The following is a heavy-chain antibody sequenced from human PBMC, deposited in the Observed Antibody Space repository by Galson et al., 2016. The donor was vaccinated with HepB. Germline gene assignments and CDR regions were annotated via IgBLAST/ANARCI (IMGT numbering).Heavy chain of an antibody. V-gene: IGHV3-33*01. D-gene: IGHD6-25*01. CDR1: GFTFNNYG. CDR3: VRDRAARDTVYYYGMDV. J-gene: IGHJ6*02. CDR2: IWYDGRNK. Sequence: SLRLSCAASGFTFNNYGMHWVRQAPGKGLEWVALIWYDGRNKYYADSVKGRFTISRDNSKNTLYPQMNSLRAEDTAVYYCVRDRAARDTVYYYGMDVWGQGATVTVSS.